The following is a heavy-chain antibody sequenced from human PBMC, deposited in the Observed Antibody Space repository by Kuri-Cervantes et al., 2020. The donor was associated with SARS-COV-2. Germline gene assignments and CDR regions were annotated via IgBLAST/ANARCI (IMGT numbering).Heavy chain of an antibody. D-gene: IGHD4-23*01. CDR3: APPVGGNSVPST. J-gene: IGHJ5*02. V-gene: IGHV3-48*03. Sequence: GESLKISCAASGFTFSSYEMNWVRQAPGKGLEWVSYISSSGSTIYYADSVKGRFTNTRDNAKNSLYLQMNSLRAEDTAVYYCAPPVGGNSVPSTWGQGTLVTVSS. CDR1: GFTFSSYE. CDR2: ISSSGSTI.